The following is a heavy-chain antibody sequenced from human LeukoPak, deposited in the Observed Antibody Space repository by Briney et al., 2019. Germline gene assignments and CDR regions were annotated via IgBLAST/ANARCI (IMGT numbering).Heavy chain of an antibody. CDR2: ISNSGEYT. J-gene: IGHJ4*02. CDR3: ANRGHYYDSSGYYYVSYFDY. Sequence: GGSLRLSCTASGFIFSNFAINWVRQAPGKGLEWVSAISNSGEYTLYADSVKGRFTISRDNSKNTLYLQMNSLRAEDTAVYYCANRGHYYDSSGYYYVSYFDYWGQGTLVTVST. CDR1: GFIFSNFA. V-gene: IGHV3-23*01. D-gene: IGHD3-22*01.